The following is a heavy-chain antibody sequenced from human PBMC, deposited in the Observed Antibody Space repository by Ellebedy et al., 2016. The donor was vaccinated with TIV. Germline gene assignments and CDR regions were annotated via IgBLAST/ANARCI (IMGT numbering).Heavy chain of an antibody. J-gene: IGHJ4*02. D-gene: IGHD5-12*01. CDR3: ARDPDSGYDGN. Sequence: AASVKVSCKASGGTFSSYAISWVRQAPGQGLEWMGGIIPIFGTANYAQKFQGRVTITADESTSTAYMELSSLRSEDTAVYYCARDPDSGYDGNWGQGTLVTVSS. CDR2: IIPIFGTA. V-gene: IGHV1-69*13. CDR1: GGTFSSYA.